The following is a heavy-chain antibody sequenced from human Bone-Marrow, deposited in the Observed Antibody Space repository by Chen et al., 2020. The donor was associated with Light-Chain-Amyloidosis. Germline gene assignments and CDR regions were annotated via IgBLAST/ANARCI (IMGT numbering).Heavy chain of an antibody. D-gene: IGHD5-18*01. CDR3: ARGTWIQLWSTFDY. J-gene: IGHJ4*02. CDR1: GGSISSYY. Sequence: VQLQESGPGLVKPSETLSLTCTVSGGSISSYYWSWIRQPPGKGLEWIGYIYYSGSTNYNPSLKSRVTISVDTSKNQFSLKLSSVTAADTAVYYCARGTWIQLWSTFDYWGQGTLVTVSS. V-gene: IGHV4-59*01. CDR2: IYYSGST.